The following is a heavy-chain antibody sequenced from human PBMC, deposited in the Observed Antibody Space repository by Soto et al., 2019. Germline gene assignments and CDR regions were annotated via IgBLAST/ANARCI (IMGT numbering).Heavy chain of an antibody. CDR2: IKQDGSEE. CDR1: GFTFSNYW. CDR3: TRGIRGSSGWSYYYGMDV. V-gene: IGHV3-7*03. D-gene: IGHD6-19*01. J-gene: IGHJ6*02. Sequence: EVQLVESGGGLVQPGGSLRLSCAASGFTFSNYWMSWVRQAPGKGLEWVANIKQDGSEEYYVDSVKGRFTISRDNAKNSLYLQMSSLRADDTAVYYCTRGIRGSSGWSYYYGMDVWGQGTTVTVSS.